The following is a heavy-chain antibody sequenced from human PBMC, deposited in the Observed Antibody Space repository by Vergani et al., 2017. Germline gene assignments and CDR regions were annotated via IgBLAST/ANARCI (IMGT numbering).Heavy chain of an antibody. CDR1: GYRYTSYW. V-gene: IGHV5-51*01. CDR3: ARHKSAESYFRLVMDV. CDR2: IFPGDYDT. J-gene: IGHJ6*03. Sequence: EVQLVQSGAEVKKPGESLKISCKGSGYRYTSYWIGWVRQMPGKGLVWMGIIFPGDYDTRYSPSFQGQVTISADKSTSTACLQWSSLKASYTAMYYCARHKSAESYFRLVMDVWGKGP. D-gene: IGHD3-10*01.